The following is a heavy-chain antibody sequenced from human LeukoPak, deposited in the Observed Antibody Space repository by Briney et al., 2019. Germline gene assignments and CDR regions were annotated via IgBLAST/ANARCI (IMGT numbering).Heavy chain of an antibody. D-gene: IGHD6-13*01. Sequence: PGGSLRISCAASGFTFSSYEMNWVRQAPGKGLEWVSYISSSGSTIYYADSVKGRFTISRDNAKNSLYLQMNSLRAEDTAVYYCARDHDSSSCPYFDYWGQGTLVTVSS. V-gene: IGHV3-48*03. CDR3: ARDHDSSSCPYFDY. J-gene: IGHJ4*02. CDR2: ISSSGSTI. CDR1: GFTFSSYE.